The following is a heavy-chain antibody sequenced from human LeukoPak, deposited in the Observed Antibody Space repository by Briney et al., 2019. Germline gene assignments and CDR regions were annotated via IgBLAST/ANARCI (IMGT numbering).Heavy chain of an antibody. Sequence: GGSLRLSCAASGFTFSNTWMSWVRQAPGKGLEWVGRIKSKTDGGTTDYAAPVKGRFTISRDDSKNTLYLQMNSLKTEDTAVYYCTTLYYDFWSGYYSGPAFDIWAKGQWSPSLQ. CDR3: TTLYYDFWSGYYSGPAFDI. CDR1: GFTFSNTW. CDR2: IKSKTDGGTT. J-gene: IGHJ3*02. V-gene: IGHV3-15*01. D-gene: IGHD3-3*01.